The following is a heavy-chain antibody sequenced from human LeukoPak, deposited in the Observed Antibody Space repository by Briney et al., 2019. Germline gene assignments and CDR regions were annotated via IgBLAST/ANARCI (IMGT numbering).Heavy chain of an antibody. CDR1: GDSVSNNSVT. V-gene: IGHV6-1*01. J-gene: IGHJ4*02. Sequence: SQTLSLTCAISGDSVSNNSVTWNWIRQSPSRGLEWLGRTYYRSKWSNDYSVSVKSRITINPDTSKNQFSLQLNSVTPEDTAVYYCARVSGGVFEDWGQGTLVTVSS. CDR2: TYYRSKWSN. D-gene: IGHD2-8*02. CDR3: ARVSGGVFED.